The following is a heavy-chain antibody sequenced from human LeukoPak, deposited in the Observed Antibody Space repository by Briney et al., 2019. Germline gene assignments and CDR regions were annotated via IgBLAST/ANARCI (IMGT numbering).Heavy chain of an antibody. CDR2: MNPNSGNT. CDR1: GYTFTSYD. V-gene: IGHV1-8*01. CDR3: ASGYSGYEGWWFDP. J-gene: IGHJ5*02. D-gene: IGHD5-12*01. Sequence: ASVKASCKASGYTFTSYDINWVRQATGQGLEWMGWMNPNSGNTGYAQKFQGRVTMTRNTSISTAYMELSSLRSEDTAVYYCASGYSGYEGWWFDPWGQGTLVTVSS.